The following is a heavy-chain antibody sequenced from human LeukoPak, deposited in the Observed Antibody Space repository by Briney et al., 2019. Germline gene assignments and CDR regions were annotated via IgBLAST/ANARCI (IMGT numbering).Heavy chain of an antibody. V-gene: IGHV3-7*04. D-gene: IGHD1-7*01. J-gene: IGHJ3*02. CDR1: GSTFSTHW. Sequence: GGSLRLSCAASGSTFSTHWMSWVRQAPGTGLEWVANIEQDGSEKYHVDSVKGRFTISRDNAKNSLYLQMNSLRVEDTAVYYCARIGNYGRASDIWGQGTMVTVSS. CDR2: IEQDGSEK. CDR3: ARIGNYGRASDI.